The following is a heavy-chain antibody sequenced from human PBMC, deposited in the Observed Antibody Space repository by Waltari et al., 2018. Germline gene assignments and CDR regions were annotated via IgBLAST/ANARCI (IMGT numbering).Heavy chain of an antibody. CDR2: INGDGQII. CDR1: GFPFSNFW. V-gene: IGHV3-74*01. J-gene: IGHJ4*02. CDR3: ARDRLTPSSPGDNFDH. Sequence: EVQLVESVGGLVQPEGSLRLSLSASGFPFSNFWLHWVRHSPGKGLMRVSRINGDGQIITYADSVKGRFTISRDNAKSTLYLQMNSLRVEDTGLYYCARDRLTPSSPGDNFDHWGQGTLVTVSP. D-gene: IGHD6-6*01.